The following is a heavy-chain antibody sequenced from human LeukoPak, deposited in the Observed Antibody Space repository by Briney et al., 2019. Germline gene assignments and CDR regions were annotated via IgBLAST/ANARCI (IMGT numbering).Heavy chain of an antibody. CDR2: IYTSGST. Sequence: SETLSLTCTVSGGSISGYYWSWIRQPAGKGLEWIGRIYTSGSTNYNPSLKSRVTMSVDTSKNQFSLKLTSVTAADTAVYYCARSTVRDYYYGMDVWGQGTTVTVSS. D-gene: IGHD5/OR15-5a*01. J-gene: IGHJ6*02. V-gene: IGHV4-4*07. CDR1: GGSISGYY. CDR3: ARSTVRDYYYGMDV.